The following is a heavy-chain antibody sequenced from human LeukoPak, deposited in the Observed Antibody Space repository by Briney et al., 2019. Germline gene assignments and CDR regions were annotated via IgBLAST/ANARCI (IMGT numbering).Heavy chain of an antibody. Sequence: GGSLRLSCSASGFTFSNYSMSWVRQAPGKGLEWVSSISSSRSDIFYADSVKGRFTISGDNAKNSLYRQMNRLRAEDTAVYYCARFYSISYYFDYWGQGTLVTVSS. D-gene: IGHD6-6*01. V-gene: IGHV3-21*01. J-gene: IGHJ4*02. CDR3: ARFYSISYYFDY. CDR2: ISSSRSDI. CDR1: GFTFSNYS.